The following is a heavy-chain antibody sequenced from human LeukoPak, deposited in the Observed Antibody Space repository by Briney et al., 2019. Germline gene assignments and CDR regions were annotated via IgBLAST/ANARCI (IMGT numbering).Heavy chain of an antibody. CDR3: ARDKRGPYAYDI. J-gene: IGHJ3*02. Sequence: GGSLRLSCAASGFTSSDYYMSWISQPPGKGLEWVSYISDTGSDIWYADSVKGRFTMSRDNAKNSLSLQMNSLRADDTAVYFCARDKRGPYAYDIWGQGTMVAVSS. V-gene: IGHV3-11*01. CDR2: ISDTGSDI. CDR1: GFTSSDYY.